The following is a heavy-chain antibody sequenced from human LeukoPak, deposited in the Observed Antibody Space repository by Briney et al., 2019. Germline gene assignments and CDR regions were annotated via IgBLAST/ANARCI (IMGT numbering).Heavy chain of an antibody. Sequence: GSSVKVSCKASGGTFSSYAISWVRQAPGQGLEWMGRIIPIFGTANYAQKFQGRVTITADKSTSTAYMELSSLRSEDTAVYYCASITVVKDGVYYFDYWGQGTLVTVSS. CDR2: IIPIFGTA. D-gene: IGHD4-23*01. CDR3: ASITVVKDGVYYFDY. CDR1: GGTFSSYA. V-gene: IGHV1-69*06. J-gene: IGHJ4*02.